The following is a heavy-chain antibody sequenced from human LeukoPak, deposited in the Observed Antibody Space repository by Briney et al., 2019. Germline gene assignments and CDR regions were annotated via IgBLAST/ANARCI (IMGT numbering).Heavy chain of an antibody. D-gene: IGHD1-26*01. V-gene: IGHV3-23*01. CDR3: ARGRVVGVNPGLDY. J-gene: IGHJ4*02. CDR2: ISDSGGST. CDR1: GFTFSSYA. Sequence: AGGSLRLSCAASGFTFSSYAMSWVRQAPGKGLEWVSAISDSGGSTYYADSVKGRFTISRDNSKNTLYLQMNTLRADDTAVYYCARGRVVGVNPGLDYWGQGTLVTVSS.